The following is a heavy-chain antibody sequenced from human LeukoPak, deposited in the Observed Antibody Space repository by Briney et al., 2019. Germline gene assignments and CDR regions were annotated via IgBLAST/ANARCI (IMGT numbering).Heavy chain of an antibody. CDR3: ARMGCSSTSCHPYYYYYMDV. CDR2: IIPIFGTA. V-gene: IGHV1-69*06. J-gene: IGHJ6*03. Sequence: SVKVSCKASGGTFSSYAISWVRQAPGQGLEWMGGIIPIFGTANYAQKFQGRVTITADKSTSTAYMELSSLRSEDTAVYYCARMGCSSTSCHPYYYYYMDVWGKGTTVTVSS. CDR1: GGTFSSYA. D-gene: IGHD2-2*01.